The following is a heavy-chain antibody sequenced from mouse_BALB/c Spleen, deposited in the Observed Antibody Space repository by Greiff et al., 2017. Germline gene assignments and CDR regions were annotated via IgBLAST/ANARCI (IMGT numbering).Heavy chain of an antibody. V-gene: IGHV1S137*01. D-gene: IGHD2-12*01. J-gene: IGHJ4*01. CDR1: GYTFTDYA. CDR3: ARGRDDGAMDY. Sequence: VQLVESGAELVRPGVSVKISCKGSGYTFTDYAMHWVKQSHAKSLEWIGVISTYYGDASYNQKFKSKATMTVDKSSSTAYMELARLTSEDSAIYYCARGRDDGAMDYWGQGTSVTVSS. CDR2: ISTYYGDA.